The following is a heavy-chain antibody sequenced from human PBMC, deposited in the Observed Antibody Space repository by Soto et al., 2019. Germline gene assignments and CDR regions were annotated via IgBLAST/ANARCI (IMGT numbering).Heavy chain of an antibody. CDR3: ATIVVASTALGTIDY. D-gene: IGHD2-2*01. CDR1: GDSISSSISS. J-gene: IGHJ4*02. V-gene: IGHV4-39*01. CDR2: TYYNGNT. Sequence: ETLSLTCTVSGDSISSSISSWGWIRQPPGKGLEWIGNTYYNGNTYYNPSLKSRVTMSVDASKNQFSLKLRSVTAADTAVYFCATIVVASTALGTIDYWGQGTLVT.